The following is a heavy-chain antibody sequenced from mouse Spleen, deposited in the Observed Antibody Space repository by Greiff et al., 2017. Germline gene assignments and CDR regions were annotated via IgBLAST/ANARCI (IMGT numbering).Heavy chain of an antibody. CDR1: GYTFTDYY. CDR2: IYPGSGNT. V-gene: IGHV1-76*01. CDR3: AIYDGSGDCAMDY. D-gene: IGHD1-1*02. Sequence: GYTFTDYYINWVKQRPGQGLEWIARIYPGSGNTYYNEKFKGKATLTAEKSSSTAYMQLSSLTSEDSAVYFCAIYDGSGDCAMDYWGQGTSVTVSS. J-gene: IGHJ4*01.